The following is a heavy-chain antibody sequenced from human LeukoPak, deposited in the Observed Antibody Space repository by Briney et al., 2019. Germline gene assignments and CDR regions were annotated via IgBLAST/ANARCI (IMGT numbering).Heavy chain of an antibody. Sequence: ASVRVSCKASGYTFTAYYMHWVRQAPGQGLEWMGWINPNSGGTNYAQKFQGRVTMTRDTSISTAYMELSRLRSDDTAVYYCWYYYDSSNAVVNAFDIWGQGTMVTVSS. CDR1: GYTFTAYY. D-gene: IGHD3-22*01. V-gene: IGHV1-2*02. CDR2: INPNSGGT. CDR3: WYYYDSSNAVVNAFDI. J-gene: IGHJ3*02.